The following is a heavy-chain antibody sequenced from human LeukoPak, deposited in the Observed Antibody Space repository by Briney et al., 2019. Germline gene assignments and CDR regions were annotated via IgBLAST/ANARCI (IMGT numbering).Heavy chain of an antibody. D-gene: IGHD3-22*01. Sequence: GESLQISCKGSGSIFTSYWIGWVRPVPGKGLEWMGIIYPGDSDTRYSPSFQGQVTISADKSISTAYLQWSSLKASDTAMYYCARLMLRGYYDSSGYYNWFDPWGQGTLVTVSS. V-gene: IGHV5-51*01. CDR1: GSIFTSYW. CDR2: IYPGDSDT. J-gene: IGHJ5*02. CDR3: ARLMLRGYYDSSGYYNWFDP.